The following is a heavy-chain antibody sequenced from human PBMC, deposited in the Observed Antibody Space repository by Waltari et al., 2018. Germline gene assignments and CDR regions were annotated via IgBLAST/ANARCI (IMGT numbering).Heavy chain of an antibody. D-gene: IGHD3-22*01. J-gene: IGHJ4*02. Sequence: QLQLQESGPGLVQPSETLSLTCSVSGVAINKNSHYWAWRRQPPGKGLEWIGSVYYSGNTSYNPSLKSRVTISLDTSKNQFSLKLTSVTAADTAVYYRVRDPRAFYYDSSGYYFDYWGQGTLVTVSS. CDR1: GVAINKNSHY. CDR3: VRDPRAFYYDSSGYYFDY. CDR2: VYYSGNT. V-gene: IGHV4-39*07.